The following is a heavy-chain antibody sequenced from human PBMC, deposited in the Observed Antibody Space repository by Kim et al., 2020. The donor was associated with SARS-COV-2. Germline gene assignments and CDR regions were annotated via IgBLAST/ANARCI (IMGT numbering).Heavy chain of an antibody. V-gene: IGHV3-30*01. D-gene: IGHD3-9*01. Sequence: GRLTNSRDNSKNTLYLQMNSLRAEDTAVYYCARDRDDILTGRYYYYGMDVWGQGTTVTVSS. J-gene: IGHJ6*02. CDR3: ARDRDDILTGRYYYYGMDV.